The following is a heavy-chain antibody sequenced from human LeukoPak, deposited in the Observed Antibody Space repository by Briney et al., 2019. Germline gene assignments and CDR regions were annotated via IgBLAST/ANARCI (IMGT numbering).Heavy chain of an antibody. CDR2: IYPGDSDT. V-gene: IGHV5-51*01. CDR3: ARHCGQYGYSYDCSEY. D-gene: IGHD5-18*01. Sequence: GESLKISCKGSGYSFTSYWIGWVRQMPGKGLEWMGIIYPGDSDTRYSPSFQGQVTISADKSISTAYLQWSSLKASDTATYYCARHCGQYGYSYDCSEYWGQGTLVTVSS. CDR1: GYSFTSYW. J-gene: IGHJ4*02.